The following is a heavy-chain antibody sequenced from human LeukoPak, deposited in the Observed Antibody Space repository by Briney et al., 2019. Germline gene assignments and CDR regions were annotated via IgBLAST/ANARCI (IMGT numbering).Heavy chain of an antibody. V-gene: IGHV3-53*01. CDR1: GLIVSSNY. Sequence: PGGSLRLSCAASGLIVSSNYMTWVRQAPGKGLEWVSVIYSGGSIYYADSVKGRFTISRDNSRNTLYLQMNSLGAEDTAVYYCARALNGFDIWGPGTLVTVSS. CDR2: IYSGGSI. J-gene: IGHJ3*02. CDR3: ARALNGFDI.